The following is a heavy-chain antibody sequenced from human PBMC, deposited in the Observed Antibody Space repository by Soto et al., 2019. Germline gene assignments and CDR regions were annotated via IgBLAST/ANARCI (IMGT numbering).Heavy chain of an antibody. CDR2: ISGYNGNT. CDR1: GYPFISYG. J-gene: IGHJ3*02. D-gene: IGHD6-19*01. Sequence: QVHLVQSGAEVKKPGASVKVSCKASGYPFISYGISWVRQAPGQGLEWMGWISGYNGNTNYAQKIQGRVTMTTDTSSSTAYMELRSLRSDDTAVYYFARVPEVSSGWYASAFDIWGQGTMVTVSS. V-gene: IGHV1-18*01. CDR3: ARVPEVSSGWYASAFDI.